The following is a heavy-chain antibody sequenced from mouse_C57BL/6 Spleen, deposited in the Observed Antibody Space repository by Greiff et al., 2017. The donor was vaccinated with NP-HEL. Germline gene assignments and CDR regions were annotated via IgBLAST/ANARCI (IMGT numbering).Heavy chain of an antibody. V-gene: IGHV3-1*01. J-gene: IGHJ1*03. CDR2: ISYSGST. D-gene: IGHD1-1*01. CDR1: GYSITSGYD. CDR3: ARERVTTVVGYFDV. Sequence: EVKLQESGPGMVKPSQSLSLTCTVTGYSITSGYDWHWIRHFPGNKLEWMGYISYSGSTNYNPSLKSRISITHDTSKNHFFLKLNSVTTEDTATYYCARERVTTVVGYFDVWGTGTTVTVSS.